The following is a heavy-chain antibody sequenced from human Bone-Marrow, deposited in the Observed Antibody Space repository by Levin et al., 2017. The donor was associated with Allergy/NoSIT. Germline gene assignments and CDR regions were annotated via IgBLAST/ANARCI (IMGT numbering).Heavy chain of an antibody. D-gene: IGHD3-10*01. J-gene: IGHJ4*02. V-gene: IGHV3-49*03. Sequence: GGSLRLSCAASGFTFSDYAMSWFRQAPGKGLEWVGSIRGKGYGGTTAYAAAVNGRFTVSRADSKIFAYLQRNSLEIEDTAMYYCTRDSGPYSSGSYFTRYWGEGTLVTVSS. CDR2: IRGKGYGGTT. CDR1: GFTFSDYA. CDR3: TRDSGPYSSGSYFTRY.